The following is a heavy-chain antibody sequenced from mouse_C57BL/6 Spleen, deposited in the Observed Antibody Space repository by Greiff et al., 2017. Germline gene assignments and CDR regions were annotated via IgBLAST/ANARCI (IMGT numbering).Heavy chain of an antibody. V-gene: IGHV5-9-1*02. Sequence: EVMLVESGEGLVKPGGSLKLSCAASGFTFSSYAMSWVRQTPEKRLEWVAYISSGGDYIYYADTVKGRFTISRDNARNTLYLQMSSLKSEDTAMYYCTRDGYYGSPWYFDVWGTGTTVTVSS. CDR1: GFTFSSYA. J-gene: IGHJ1*03. D-gene: IGHD1-1*01. CDR2: ISSGGDYI. CDR3: TRDGYYGSPWYFDV.